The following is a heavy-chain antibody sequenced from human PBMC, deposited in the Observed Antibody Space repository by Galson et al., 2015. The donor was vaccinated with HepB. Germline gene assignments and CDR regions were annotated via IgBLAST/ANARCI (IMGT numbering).Heavy chain of an antibody. CDR2: ISAYNGNT. CDR3: ARGLFYYSGMDV. V-gene: IGHV1-18*01. Sequence: SVKVSCKASGYTFNSYGISWIRQAPGQGLEWMGWISAYNGNTNYAQKLQGRVTMTTDTSTSTAYMELRSLRPDDTAVYYCARGLFYYSGMDVWGQGTTVTVSS. J-gene: IGHJ6*02. CDR1: GYTFNSYG. D-gene: IGHD2/OR15-2a*01.